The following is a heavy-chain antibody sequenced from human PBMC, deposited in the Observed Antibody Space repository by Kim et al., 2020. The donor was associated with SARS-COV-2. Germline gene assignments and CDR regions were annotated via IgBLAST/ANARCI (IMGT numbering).Heavy chain of an antibody. V-gene: IGHV3-7*03. J-gene: IGHJ3*02. CDR2: IKQDGSEK. CDR3: ARAPRYCSSTSCYWGSAFDI. CDR1: GFTFSSYW. Sequence: GGSLRLSCAASGFTFSSYWMSWVRQAPGKGLEWVANIKQDGSEKYYVDSVKGRFTISRDNAKNSLYLQMNSLRAEDTAVYYCARAPRYCSSTSCYWGSAFDIWGQGTMVTVSS. D-gene: IGHD2-2*01.